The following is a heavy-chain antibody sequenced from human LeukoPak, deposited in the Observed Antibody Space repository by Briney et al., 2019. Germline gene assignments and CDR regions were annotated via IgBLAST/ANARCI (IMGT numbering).Heavy chain of an antibody. D-gene: IGHD4-17*01. CDR2: ISRSSSYI. CDR3: ARTYGDPTRDAFDI. J-gene: IGHJ3*02. V-gene: IGHV3-21*01. CDR1: GFTFSTYS. Sequence: GGSLRPSCGASGFTFSTYSMNWVRQAPGKGLEWVSSISRSSSYIYYADSMKGRFIISRDNAENSLYLQMNSLRAEDTAVYYCARTYGDPTRDAFDIWGQGTMVTVSS.